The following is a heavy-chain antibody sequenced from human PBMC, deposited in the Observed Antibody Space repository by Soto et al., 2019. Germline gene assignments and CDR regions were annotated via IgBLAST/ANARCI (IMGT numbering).Heavy chain of an antibody. D-gene: IGHD3-22*01. J-gene: IGHJ4*02. CDR2: IKSKTDGGTT. Sequence: EVQLVESGGGLVKPGGSLRLSCAASGFTFSNAWMSWVRQAPGKGLEWVGRIKSKTDGGTTDYAAPVKGRFTISRDDSKNTLYLQMNSLKTEDTAVYYCTTDPQSPYYYDSSGYYFNYWGQGTLVTVSS. CDR1: GFTFSNAW. V-gene: IGHV3-15*01. CDR3: TTDPQSPYYYDSSGYYFNY.